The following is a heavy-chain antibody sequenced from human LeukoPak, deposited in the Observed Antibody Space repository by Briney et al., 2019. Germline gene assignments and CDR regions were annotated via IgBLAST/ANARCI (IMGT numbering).Heavy chain of an antibody. J-gene: IGHJ6*02. V-gene: IGHV3-48*04. CDR3: TRPPSITNPYYGMDA. Sequence: GRSLRLSCAASGFTFSSYGMNWVRQAPGKGLEWVSHISGSGKTMYYADSVKGRFTISRDNAKNSLYLQMNSLRVEDTAVYYCTRPPSITNPYYGMDAWGQGTTVTVSS. CDR2: ISGSGKTM. D-gene: IGHD3-3*01. CDR1: GFTFSSYG.